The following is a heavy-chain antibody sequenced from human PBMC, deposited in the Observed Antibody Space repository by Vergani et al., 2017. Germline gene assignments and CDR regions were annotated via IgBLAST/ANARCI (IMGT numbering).Heavy chain of an antibody. Sequence: QEQLVQSGAEVRKPGASVKVSCKASGYNFTSFDINWVRLATGQGLEWMGWMNPKSGNTAYAAKFHGRITMTRDSSTDTAYMEMKSLRSEDTAIYFCARGVLDSKYRHNWFGPWGQGTVVTVSS. V-gene: IGHV1-8*01. D-gene: IGHD3/OR15-3a*01. CDR1: GYNFTSFD. J-gene: IGHJ5*02. CDR3: ARGVLDSKYRHNWFGP. CDR2: MNPKSGNT.